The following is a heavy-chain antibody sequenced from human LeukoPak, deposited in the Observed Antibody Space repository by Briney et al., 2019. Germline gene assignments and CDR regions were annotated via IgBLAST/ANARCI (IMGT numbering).Heavy chain of an antibody. Sequence: PGGTLRLSCAASGFTVSDNYMNWVRKGPGKGLERVSIIYSGGTTYYADSVKGRFTISRDNSKNTLYLQLNSLRGEDTAVYYCARRAGAYSHPYDYWGQGTLVTVSS. CDR2: IYSGGTT. D-gene: IGHD4/OR15-4a*01. V-gene: IGHV3-53*01. CDR1: GFTVSDNY. J-gene: IGHJ4*02. CDR3: ARRAGAYSHPYDY.